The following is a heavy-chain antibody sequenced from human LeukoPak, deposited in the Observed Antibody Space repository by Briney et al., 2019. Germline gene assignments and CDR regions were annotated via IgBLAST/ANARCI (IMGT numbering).Heavy chain of an antibody. CDR2: ISGNDGDT. CDR1: GYPFTTYG. D-gene: IGHD3-3*01. V-gene: IGHV1-18*01. Sequence: GASVKVSCKASGYPFTTYGLSWVRQAPGQGLEWMGQISGNDGDTNYAQKFRGRVTMTTDTATSTAYMELTSLRSDDTAVYYCARDVPDFWSGFDYWGQGTLVTVSP. J-gene: IGHJ4*02. CDR3: ARDVPDFWSGFDY.